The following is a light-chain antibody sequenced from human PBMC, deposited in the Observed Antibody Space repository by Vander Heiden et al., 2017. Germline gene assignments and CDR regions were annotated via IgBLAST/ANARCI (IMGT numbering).Light chain of an antibody. J-gene: IGLJ3*02. CDR3: SSYTSSSTLWV. V-gene: IGLV2-14*01. CDR2: DVS. CDR1: SSDVGGYHY. Sequence: SALTPPASVSGSPGQSLTLSCTGTSSDVGGYHYVSWYQQHPGKAPKLMMYDVSNRPSGVSNRFSGSKSGNTASLTISGLQAEDEADYYCSSYTSSSTLWVFGGGTKLTVL.